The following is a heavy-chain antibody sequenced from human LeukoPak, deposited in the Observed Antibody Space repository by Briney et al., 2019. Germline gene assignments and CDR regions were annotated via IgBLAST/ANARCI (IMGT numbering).Heavy chain of an antibody. V-gene: IGHV3-23*01. CDR2: ISGSGGST. CDR1: GFTFSSYA. Sequence: GGSLRLSCAASGFTFSSYAMSWVRQAPGKGLEWVSAISGSGGSTYYADSVKGRFTISRDNSKNTLYLQTNSLRAEDTAVYYCAKFDQFLALGRKIDYWGQGTLVTVSS. D-gene: IGHD3-3*01. CDR3: AKFDQFLALGRKIDY. J-gene: IGHJ4*02.